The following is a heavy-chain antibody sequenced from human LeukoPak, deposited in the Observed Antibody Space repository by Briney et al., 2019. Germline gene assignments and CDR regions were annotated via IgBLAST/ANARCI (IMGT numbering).Heavy chain of an antibody. D-gene: IGHD3-22*01. J-gene: IGHJ4*02. CDR3: AREGDYYDSSGPFDY. CDR1: GFIFSSYS. V-gene: IGHV3-48*04. Sequence: PGGSLRLSCAASGFIFSSYSMNWVRQAPGKGLERVAYISSSSSTIYYADSVKGRFTISRDNAKNSLYLQINSLRAEDTAVYYCAREGDYYDSSGPFDYWGQGTLVTVSS. CDR2: ISSSSSTI.